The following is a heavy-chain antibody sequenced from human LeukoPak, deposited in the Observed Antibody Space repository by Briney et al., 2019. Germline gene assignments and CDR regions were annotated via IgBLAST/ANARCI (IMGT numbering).Heavy chain of an antibody. Sequence: SETLSLTCAVYGGSFSGYYWSWIRQPPGKGLEWIGGINHSGSTNYNPSLKSRVTISVDTSKNQFSLKLSSVTAADTAVYYCARGAVQLWPNWFDPWGQGTLVTVSS. CDR3: ARGAVQLWPNWFDP. CDR2: INHSGST. D-gene: IGHD5-18*01. V-gene: IGHV4-34*01. CDR1: GGSFSGYY. J-gene: IGHJ5*02.